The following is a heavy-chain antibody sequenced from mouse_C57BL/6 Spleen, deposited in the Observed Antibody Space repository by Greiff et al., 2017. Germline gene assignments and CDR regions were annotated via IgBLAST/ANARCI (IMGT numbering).Heavy chain of an antibody. CDR1: GYTFTDYY. V-gene: IGHV1-19*01. D-gene: IGHD1-1*01. CDR3: AKGGTTIGDAMDY. J-gene: IGHJ4*01. CDR2: FNPYNGGT. Sequence: DVQLQQSGPVLVKPGASVTMSCKASGYTFTDYYMNWVKQSHGKSIEWIGVFNPYNGGTSYNQKLKGKATFTVDQSYSTSYMELNSLTSEDTAVYYRAKGGTTIGDAMDYWGQGTSVTVSS.